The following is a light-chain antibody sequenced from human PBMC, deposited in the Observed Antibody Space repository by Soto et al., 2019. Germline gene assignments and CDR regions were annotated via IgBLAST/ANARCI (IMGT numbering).Light chain of an antibody. Sequence: EIVLTQSPGTLSLSPGEIATLSCRASQSVSSNYLAWFQQRPGQAPRLLIYGAANRATGIPDRFGGSGSGTDFTLTISSLEPEEFAGYFCQQSGTSPFTFGPGNKGD. CDR2: GAA. V-gene: IGKV3-20*01. CDR1: QSVSSNY. CDR3: QQSGTSPFT. J-gene: IGKJ3*01.